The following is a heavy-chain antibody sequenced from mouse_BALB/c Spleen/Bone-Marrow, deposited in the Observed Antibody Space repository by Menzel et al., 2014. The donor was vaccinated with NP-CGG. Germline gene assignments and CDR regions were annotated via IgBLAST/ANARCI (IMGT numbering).Heavy chain of an antibody. CDR2: INPSTGYT. Sequence: QVQLQQSGAELAKPGASVKMSCKASGYTFTNYWMHWVKQRPGQGLEWIGYINPSTGYTEYNQKFKDKATLTADKSSSTAYMQLSGLTSEDSAVYYCARGKGNYDWGQGTTLTVSS. V-gene: IGHV1-7*01. CDR3: ARGKGNYD. CDR1: GYTFTNYW. J-gene: IGHJ2*01. D-gene: IGHD2-1*01.